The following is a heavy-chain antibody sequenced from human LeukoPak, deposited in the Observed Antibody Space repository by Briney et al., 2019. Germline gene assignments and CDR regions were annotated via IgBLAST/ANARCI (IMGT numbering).Heavy chain of an antibody. J-gene: IGHJ3*02. V-gene: IGHV3-20*04. D-gene: IGHD5-12*01. Sequence: PGGSLRLSCAASGFTFDDYGMNWVRQAPGKGLEWVSGINWNGDRTGYADSVKGRFTISRDNAKNSLYLQMNSLRAEDTALFYCARVRGGYCACDFGAFDIWGQGTMVTVSS. CDR2: INWNGDRT. CDR3: ARVRGGYCACDFGAFDI. CDR1: GFTFDDYG.